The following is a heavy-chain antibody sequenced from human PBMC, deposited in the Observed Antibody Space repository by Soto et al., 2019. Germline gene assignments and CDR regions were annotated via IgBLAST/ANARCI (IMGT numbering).Heavy chain of an antibody. CDR1: GYTFTSYD. CDR2: MNPNSGNT. CDR3: ARAPYSSSSRWLKKRNWFDP. V-gene: IGHV1-8*01. Sequence: ASVKVSCKASGYTFTSYDINWVRQATGQGLEWMGWMNPNSGNTGYAQKFQGRVTMTRNTSISTAYMELSSLRSEDTAVYYCARAPYSSSSRWLKKRNWFDPWGQGTLVTVSS. J-gene: IGHJ5*02. D-gene: IGHD6-6*01.